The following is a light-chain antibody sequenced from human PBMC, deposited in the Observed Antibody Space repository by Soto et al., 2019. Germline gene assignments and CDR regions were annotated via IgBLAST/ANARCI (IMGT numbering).Light chain of an antibody. J-gene: IGKJ1*01. CDR1: QSISNW. V-gene: IGKV1-5*01. Sequence: DIQMTQSPSTLSASVGDRVTFTCRASQSISNWLAWYQQKPGKAPKLLIYDASSLQSEVPSRFSGSGSGTEFTLTISTLQPDYFATYYWQHYMNYSTFGQGTKVDSK. CDR2: DAS. CDR3: QHYMNYST.